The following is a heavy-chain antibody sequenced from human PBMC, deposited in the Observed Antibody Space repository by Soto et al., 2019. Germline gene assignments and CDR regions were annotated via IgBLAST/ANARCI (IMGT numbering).Heavy chain of an antibody. Sequence: EVQLVESGGGLVKPVVSLRLSCAASGFTFSSYSMNWVRQAPGQGLEWVSSISSSSSYRYYADSVKGRFTISRDNAKNSLYLQMNSLRAEDTAVYYCARDYIASAGPESYYFDYCGQGTLVTVSS. J-gene: IGHJ4*02. CDR3: ARDYIASAGPESYYFDY. CDR2: ISSSSSYR. D-gene: IGHD6-13*01. CDR1: GFTFSSYS. V-gene: IGHV3-21*01.